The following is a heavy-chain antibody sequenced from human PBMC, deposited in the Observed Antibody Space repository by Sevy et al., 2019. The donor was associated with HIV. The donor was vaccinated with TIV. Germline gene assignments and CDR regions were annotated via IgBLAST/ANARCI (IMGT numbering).Heavy chain of an antibody. Sequence: GGSLRLSCAASGFSFSWYWMSWVRQTPEKGLEWVANIKMDGSEKNYVDSVKGRFTISRDNAKNSLYLQMNSLRAEDTAVYFCARGGYRYGDYWGQGTLVTVSS. CDR2: IKMDGSEK. J-gene: IGHJ4*02. D-gene: IGHD5-18*01. CDR1: GFSFSWYW. V-gene: IGHV3-7*01. CDR3: ARGGYRYGDY.